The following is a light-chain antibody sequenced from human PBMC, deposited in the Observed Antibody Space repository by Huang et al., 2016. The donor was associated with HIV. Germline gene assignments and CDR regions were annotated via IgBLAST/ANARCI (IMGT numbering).Light chain of an antibody. CDR3: QHYDDPYT. Sequence: DIQMTQSPSSLSASVGDRVTITCQASQDISNYLIWYQHKPGRAPKPLIFDASSLETGVPSRFSVSGSGTYFTLTIASLQPEDVATYYCQHYDDPYTFGQGTKLEIK. CDR1: QDISNY. J-gene: IGKJ2*01. V-gene: IGKV1-33*01. CDR2: DAS.